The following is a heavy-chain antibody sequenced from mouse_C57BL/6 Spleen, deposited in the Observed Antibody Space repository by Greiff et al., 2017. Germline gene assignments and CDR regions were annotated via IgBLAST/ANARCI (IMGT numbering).Heavy chain of an antibody. CDR3: ARSYYGSSPLDY. Sequence: QVHVKQPGAELVKPGASVKLSCKASGYTFTSYWMHWVKQRPGQGLEWIGMIHPNSGSTNYNEKFKSKATLTVDKSSSTAYMQLSSLTSEDSAVYYCARSYYGSSPLDYWGQGTTLTVSS. V-gene: IGHV1-64*01. CDR2: IHPNSGST. CDR1: GYTFTSYW. D-gene: IGHD1-1*01. J-gene: IGHJ2*01.